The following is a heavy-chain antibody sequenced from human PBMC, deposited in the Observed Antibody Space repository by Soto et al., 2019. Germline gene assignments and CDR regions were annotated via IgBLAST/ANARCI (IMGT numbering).Heavy chain of an antibody. CDR1: GFTFRTYA. V-gene: IGHV3-30-3*01. J-gene: IGHJ4*02. CDR2: ISYAGTNK. Sequence: QVQLVESGGGVVQPGTSLRLSCEASGFTFRTYAMHWVRQAPGKGLEWVAVISYAGTNKYYADSLKGRFTISRDNSKNSLYLQMNSLRPEDTALYHCARDGGAYWGQGTLVIVSS. CDR3: ARDGGAY. D-gene: IGHD3-16*01.